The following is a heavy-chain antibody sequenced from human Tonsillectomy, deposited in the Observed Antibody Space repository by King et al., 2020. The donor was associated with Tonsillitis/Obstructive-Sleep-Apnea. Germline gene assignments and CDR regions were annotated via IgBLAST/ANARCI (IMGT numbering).Heavy chain of an antibody. J-gene: IGHJ3*02. D-gene: IGHD3-22*01. Sequence: VQLVQSGAEVKKPGESLKISCKGSGYSFTSYWIGWVRQMPGKGLEWMGIIYPGDSDTRYSPSFQGQVTMSADKSISTASLQWGSLKASDTAMYYCARRDQDNIVVVLEYAFDIWGQGTMVTVSS. CDR1: GYSFTSYW. CDR3: ARRDQDNIVVVLEYAFDI. CDR2: IYPGDSDT. V-gene: IGHV5-51*01.